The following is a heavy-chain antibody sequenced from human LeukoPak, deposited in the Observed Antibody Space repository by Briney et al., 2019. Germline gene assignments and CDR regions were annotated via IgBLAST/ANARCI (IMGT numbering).Heavy chain of an antibody. Sequence: GGSLRLSCAASGFTFSNYAISWVRQTPGKGLEWVSAISGSGDSTHYADSVKGRFTISRDNSRNTLSLQMNSLRAEDTAVYYCAKEATGHSFSDYWGQGTRVTVSS. V-gene: IGHV3-23*01. D-gene: IGHD5-12*01. CDR1: GFTFSNYA. CDR3: AKEATGHSFSDY. CDR2: ISGSGDST. J-gene: IGHJ4*02.